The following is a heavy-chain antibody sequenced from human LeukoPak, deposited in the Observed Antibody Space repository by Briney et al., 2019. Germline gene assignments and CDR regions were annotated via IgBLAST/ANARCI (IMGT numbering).Heavy chain of an antibody. D-gene: IGHD3-16*02. J-gene: IGHJ2*01. V-gene: IGHV3-53*01. CDR3: AREEHYRRYFAL. CDR1: GFTVSSNY. CDR2: SCGGSS. Sequence: GGSLRLSCAASGFTVSSNYMSWVRQAPRKGLEWVSVSCGGSSYYADSVKGRFTISRDNSKNTLYLQMNTLRAEDTAVYFCAREEHYRRYFALWGRGTLVTVSS.